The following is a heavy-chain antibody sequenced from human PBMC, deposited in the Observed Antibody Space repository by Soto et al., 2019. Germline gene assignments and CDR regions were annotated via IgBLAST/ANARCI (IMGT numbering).Heavy chain of an antibody. J-gene: IGHJ4*02. Sequence: QVQLQESGPGLVKPSETLSLTCTVSGGSISSYYWGWIRQPPGKGLEWIGYIFYSGSTNYNPSLECRVTISVDTSKNQFSLKGRSVTDADTAVYYCARHYPIGNNWTYFDYCGQGTLVTVSS. CDR3: ARHYPIGNNWTYFDY. V-gene: IGHV4-59*01. CDR2: IFYSGST. D-gene: IGHD1-1*01. CDR1: GGSISSYY.